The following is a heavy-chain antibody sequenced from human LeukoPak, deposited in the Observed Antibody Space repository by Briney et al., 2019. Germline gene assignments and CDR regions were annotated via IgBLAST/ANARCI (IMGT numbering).Heavy chain of an antibody. Sequence: SVKVSCKASGGTFSSDAISWVRQAPGQGLEWMGGIIPIFGTVNYAQKFQGRVTITADESTSTAYMELSSLTSEDTAVYYCARGSSGSYYNYFDFWGQGTLVTVSS. CDR3: ARGSSGSYYNYFDF. D-gene: IGHD1-26*01. CDR1: GGTFSSDA. J-gene: IGHJ4*02. V-gene: IGHV1-69*13. CDR2: IIPIFGTV.